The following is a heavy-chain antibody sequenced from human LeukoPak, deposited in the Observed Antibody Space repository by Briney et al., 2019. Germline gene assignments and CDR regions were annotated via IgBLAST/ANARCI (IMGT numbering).Heavy chain of an antibody. J-gene: IGHJ4*02. V-gene: IGHV1-8*01. CDR1: GYTFTSYD. Sequence: ASVKVSCKASGYTFTSYDINWVRQATGQGLEWMGWMNPNSGNTGYAQKFQGRVTMTRNTSISTAYMELSSLRSEDTAVYYCARDWAAAGTGGNWGRGTLVTVSS. D-gene: IGHD6-13*01. CDR2: MNPNSGNT. CDR3: ARDWAAAGTGGN.